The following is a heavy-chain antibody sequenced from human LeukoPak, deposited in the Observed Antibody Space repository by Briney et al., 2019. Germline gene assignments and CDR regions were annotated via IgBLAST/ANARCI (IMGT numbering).Heavy chain of an antibody. CDR2: ISSSSSYI. CDR1: GFTFSSYS. J-gene: IGHJ6*02. V-gene: IGHV3-21*01. CDR3: ASYRSGYSSSWPLPLYYYGMDV. Sequence: GGSLRLSCTASGFTFSSYSMNWVRQAPGKGLEWVSSISSSSSYIYYADSVKGRFTISRDNAKNSLYLQMNSLRAEDTAVYYCASYRSGYSSSWPLPLYYYGMDVWGQGTTVTVSS. D-gene: IGHD6-13*01.